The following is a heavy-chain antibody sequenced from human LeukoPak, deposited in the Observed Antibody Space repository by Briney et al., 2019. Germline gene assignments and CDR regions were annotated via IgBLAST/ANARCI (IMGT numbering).Heavy chain of an antibody. D-gene: IGHD3-10*01. CDR2: IGGSGHST. CDR3: AKAPYQYASGSPNWFDP. Sequence: GGSLRLSCAASGFTLSDAWMTWVRQAPGKGLEWVSGIGGSGHSTYYTDSVKGRFTISRDNFKNTLYLQMNSLRADDTAVYYCAKAPYQYASGSPNWFDPWGQGTLVTISS. V-gene: IGHV3-23*01. CDR1: GFTLSDAW. J-gene: IGHJ5*02.